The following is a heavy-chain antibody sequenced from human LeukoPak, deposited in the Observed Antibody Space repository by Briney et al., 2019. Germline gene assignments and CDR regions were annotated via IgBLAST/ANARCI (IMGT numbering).Heavy chain of an antibody. CDR1: GGSISSNSYY. CDR2: IYNSGVT. J-gene: IGHJ6*02. V-gene: IGHV4-39*01. Sequence: PSETLSLTCSVSGGSISSNSYYWGWIRQPPGKGLEWIGSIYNSGVTYYSPSLESRATISVETSRTQFSLKLSSVTATDTAVYYCATYYNFWSTWDVWGQGTTVTVSS. D-gene: IGHD3-3*01. CDR3: ATYYNFWSTWDV.